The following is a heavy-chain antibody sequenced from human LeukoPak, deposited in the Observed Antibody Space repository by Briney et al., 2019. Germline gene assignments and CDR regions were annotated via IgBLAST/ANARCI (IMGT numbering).Heavy chain of an antibody. J-gene: IGHJ4*02. D-gene: IGHD6-19*01. CDR1: GFTLSNYN. CDR3: ARDAVTGYSSGWYKPFPFDY. CDR2: ISGSSSYL. Sequence: GGSLRLSCAASGFTLSNYNTNWVGQAPGKGLEWVSSISGSSSYLFFADSVKGRFTISRDNTKNSLYLQMNSLRVDDTAVYYCARDAVTGYSSGWYKPFPFDYWGQGSLVTVSS. V-gene: IGHV3-21*01.